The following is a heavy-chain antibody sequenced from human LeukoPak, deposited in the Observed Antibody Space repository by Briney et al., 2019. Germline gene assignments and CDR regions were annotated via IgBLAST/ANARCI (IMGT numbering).Heavy chain of an antibody. V-gene: IGHV3-48*04. D-gene: IGHD4-17*01. CDR2: ISSSDTT. J-gene: IGHJ5*02. CDR1: GFTFSIYG. CDR3: ARGLYGDDVGVNNWFDP. Sequence: WSLRLSCAASGFTFSIYGMNYVRQSPGKGLEWVSYISSSDTTYYADSVKGGFTISRDNGKNSVFLQMNSLRAEDTAVYYCARGLYGDDVGVNNWFDPWGQGTLITVSS.